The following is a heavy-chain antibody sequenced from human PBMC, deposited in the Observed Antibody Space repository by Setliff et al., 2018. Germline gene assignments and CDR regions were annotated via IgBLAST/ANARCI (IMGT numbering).Heavy chain of an antibody. J-gene: IGHJ2*01. D-gene: IGHD3-22*01. CDR2: IYHDGNP. Sequence: PSETLSLTCAVSGASINSLTWWSWVRQPPGKGLEWIGEIYHDGNPIYNPSAVHYTPSLKSRLTMSVDTSKNQFSLNLKSVTAADTAVYFCARDGSYYDRGGNRTWFFDLWGRGTLVTVSS. CDR1: GASINSLTW. CDR3: ARDGSYYDRGGNRTWFFDL. V-gene: IGHV4-4*02.